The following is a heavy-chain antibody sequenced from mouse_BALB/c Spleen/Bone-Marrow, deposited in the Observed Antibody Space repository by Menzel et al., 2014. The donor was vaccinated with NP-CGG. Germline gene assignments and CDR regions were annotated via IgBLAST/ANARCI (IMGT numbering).Heavy chain of an antibody. CDR3: ARDSWDAWYFDV. CDR1: GFSLTSYG. D-gene: IGHD4-1*01. V-gene: IGHV2-9*02. CDR2: IWAGGST. J-gene: IGHJ1*01. Sequence: VQLVESGPGLVAPSQSLSITCTVSGFSLTSYGVHWVRQPPGKGLEWLGVIWAGGSTNYNSALMSRLSISKDNSKSQVFLKMNSLQTDDTAMYYCARDSWDAWYFDVWGAGTTVTVSS.